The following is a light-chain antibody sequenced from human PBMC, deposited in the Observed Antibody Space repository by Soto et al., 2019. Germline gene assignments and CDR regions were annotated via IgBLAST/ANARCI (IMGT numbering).Light chain of an antibody. J-gene: IGKJ2*01. CDR3: QQSYSTLYT. V-gene: IGKV1-39*01. CDR2: AAS. CDR1: QSIGTS. Sequence: DIQMTQSPSSLSASIGDRVTITCRASQSIGTSLSWHQQKSGRAPKLLIHAASTSQSGVPSRFSGSGSGTDFTLTISSLQPEDVAVYYCQQSYSTLYTFGQGTKLDIK.